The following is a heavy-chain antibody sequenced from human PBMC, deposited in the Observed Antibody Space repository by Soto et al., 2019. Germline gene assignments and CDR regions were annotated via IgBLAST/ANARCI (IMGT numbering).Heavy chain of an antibody. CDR3: ARETPNGFDP. J-gene: IGHJ5*02. CDR1: GGSFSGYY. CDR2: INHSGST. V-gene: IGHV4-34*01. Sequence: QVQLQQWGAGLLKPSETLSLTCAVYGGSFSGYYWSWIRQPPGKGLEWIGEINHSGSTNYNPSLKRRVTISVDPSKNQSSLKLSSVTAADTAVYYCARETPNGFDPWGQGTLVTVSS.